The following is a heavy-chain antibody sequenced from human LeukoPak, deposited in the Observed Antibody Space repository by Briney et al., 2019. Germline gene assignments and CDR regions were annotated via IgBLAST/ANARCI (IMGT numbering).Heavy chain of an antibody. Sequence: PSETLSPTCAVSGGSISSGGYSWSWIRQPPGKGLEWIGYIYHSGSTYYNPSLKSRVTISVDRSKNQFSLKLSSVTAADTAVYYCARNRLTTVSWFDPWGQGTLVTVSS. V-gene: IGHV4-30-2*01. J-gene: IGHJ5*02. CDR1: GGSISSGGYS. CDR3: ARNRLTTVSWFDP. D-gene: IGHD4-11*01. CDR2: IYHSGST.